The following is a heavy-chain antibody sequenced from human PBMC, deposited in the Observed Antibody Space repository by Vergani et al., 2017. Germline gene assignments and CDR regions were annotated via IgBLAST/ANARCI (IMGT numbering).Heavy chain of an antibody. CDR1: GGSVSSGDYY. CDR2: ISYSGST. Sequence: QVQLQESGPGLVKPSQTLSLTCTVSGGSVSSGDYYWNWIRQPPGKGLEWIGYISYSGSTYYNPSLKSRVAISLDTSKNHFSLRLTSVTAADTAVYYCARAEGSCWFDPWGQGTLVTVSS. CDR3: ARAEGSCWFDP. J-gene: IGHJ5*02. V-gene: IGHV4-30-4*08.